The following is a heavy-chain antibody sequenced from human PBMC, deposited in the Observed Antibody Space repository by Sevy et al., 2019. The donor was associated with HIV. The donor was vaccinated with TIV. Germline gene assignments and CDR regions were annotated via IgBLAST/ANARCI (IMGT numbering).Heavy chain of an antibody. J-gene: IGHJ6*02. V-gene: IGHV3-11*01. D-gene: IGHD4-17*01. CDR3: ARDHVKDGDLGDYYYLAMDT. CDR1: GFTFSDYY. CDR2: ISGSDNTI. Sequence: GGSLRLSCAASGFTFSDYYMSWIRQAPGKGLEWVSYISGSDNTIYYADSVKGRFTISRDNAKNSLYLQMSSLRAEETAVYYSARDHVKDGDLGDYYYLAMDTWGQGTTVTVSS.